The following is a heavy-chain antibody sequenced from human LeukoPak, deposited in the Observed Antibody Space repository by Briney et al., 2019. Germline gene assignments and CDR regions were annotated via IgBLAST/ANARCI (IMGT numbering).Heavy chain of an antibody. V-gene: IGHV4-34*01. J-gene: IGHJ4*02. Sequence: SETLSLTCAVYGGSFSGYYWSWIRQPPGKGLEWIGEINHSGSTNYNPSLKSRVTISVDTSKNQFSLKLSSVTAAGTAVYYCARGTRYDSSGYDLDLNDYWGQGTLVTVSS. D-gene: IGHD3-22*01. CDR1: GGSFSGYY. CDR3: ARGTRYDSSGYDLDLNDY. CDR2: INHSGST.